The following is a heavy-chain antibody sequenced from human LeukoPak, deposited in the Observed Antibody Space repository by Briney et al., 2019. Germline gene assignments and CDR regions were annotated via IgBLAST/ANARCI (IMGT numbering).Heavy chain of an antibody. D-gene: IGHD6-6*01. V-gene: IGHV3-48*03. CDR3: ARDQRVTGRPDIDY. CDR2: ISSSGSTI. CDR1: GFTFSSYE. J-gene: IGHJ4*02. Sequence: GGSLRLSCAASGFTFSSYEMNWVRQAPGKGLEWVSYISSSGSTIYYADSVKGRFTISRDNAKNSLYLQMNSLRAEDTAMYYCARDQRVTGRPDIDYWGQGTLVIVSS.